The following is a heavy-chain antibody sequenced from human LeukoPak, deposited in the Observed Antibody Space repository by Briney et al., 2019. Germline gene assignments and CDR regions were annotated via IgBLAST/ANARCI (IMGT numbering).Heavy chain of an antibody. CDR2: INPNSGGT. CDR1: GYTLTELS. CDR3: ASATVTTLDY. V-gene: IGHV1-2*02. Sequence: ASVKVSCKVSGYTLTELSMHWVRQAPGQGLEWMGWINPNSGGTNYAQKFQGRVTMTRDTSISTAYMELSRLRSDDTAVYYCASATVTTLDYWGQGTLVTVSS. D-gene: IGHD4-17*01. J-gene: IGHJ4*02.